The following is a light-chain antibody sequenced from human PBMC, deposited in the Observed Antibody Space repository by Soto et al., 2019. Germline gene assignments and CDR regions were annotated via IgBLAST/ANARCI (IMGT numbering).Light chain of an antibody. CDR3: QQSHSTPRT. V-gene: IGKV1-39*01. Sequence: DIQMTQSPSSLSASVGDRVTINCRASQRISSFLNWYQQKPGKAPKVLIYAASSLQRGVPSRFSGGGSGTDFTLTINSLQPEDFATYYCQQSHSTPRTFGQGTKVDIK. CDR2: AAS. CDR1: QRISSF. J-gene: IGKJ1*01.